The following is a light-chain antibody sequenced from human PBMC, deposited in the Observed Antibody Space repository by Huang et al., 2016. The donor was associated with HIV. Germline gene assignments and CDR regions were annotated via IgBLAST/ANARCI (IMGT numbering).Light chain of an antibody. CDR1: QSVSSSY. V-gene: IGKV3-20*01. CDR2: GPS. Sequence: EIVLTQSPGTLSLSPGERVTLPCRASQSVSSSYLAWDQQKPGQAPRLLTYGPSRRATGSPDRFSGSGSGTDYTLTISRLETEDFAVYYCQQYGNSFTFGQGTRLEIK. J-gene: IGKJ5*01. CDR3: QQYGNSFT.